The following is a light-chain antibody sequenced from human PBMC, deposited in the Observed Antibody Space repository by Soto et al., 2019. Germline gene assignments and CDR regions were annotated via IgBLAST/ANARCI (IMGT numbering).Light chain of an antibody. CDR3: QQYTH. J-gene: IGKJ5*01. Sequence: EIVMTQSPATLSVSPGERATLSCRASQSVSSNLAWYQQKPGQAPRLLIYGASTRATGIPARFSGSGSGTEFTLTISSLQSEDFAVYYCQQYTHFGQGTRLEIK. CDR2: GAS. V-gene: IGKV3-15*01. CDR1: QSVSSN.